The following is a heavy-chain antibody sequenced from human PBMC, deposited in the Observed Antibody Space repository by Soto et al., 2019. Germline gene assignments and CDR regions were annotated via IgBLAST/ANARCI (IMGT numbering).Heavy chain of an antibody. CDR1: GGTFSSYR. J-gene: IGHJ4*02. CDR2: IVPIYRTA. Sequence: SVKVSCKASGGTFSSYRFNWVRQARGQGLEWLGGIVPIYRTADYAQKFQGRVTITADESTHTVYLELSSLKSQDTALYYCARDSGAKLSSSWGQGTLVTVSS. CDR3: ARDSGAKLSSS. V-gene: IGHV1-69*13. D-gene: IGHD6-13*01.